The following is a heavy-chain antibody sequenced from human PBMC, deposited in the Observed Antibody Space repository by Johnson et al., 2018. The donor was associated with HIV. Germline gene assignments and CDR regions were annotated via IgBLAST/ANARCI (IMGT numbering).Heavy chain of an antibody. J-gene: IGHJ3*02. Sequence: QVQLVESGGGVVQPGGSLRLSCAASGFTFSSYGMHWVRQAPGKGLEWVAFIRYDGSNKYYADSVKGRFTISRDNSKNTLYLQMNSLRAEDTAVYYCARREVSGGYQDYAFDIWGQGTMVTVAS. CDR2: IRYDGSNK. CDR1: GFTFSSYG. V-gene: IGHV3-30*02. CDR3: ARREVSGGYQDYAFDI. D-gene: IGHD6-19*01.